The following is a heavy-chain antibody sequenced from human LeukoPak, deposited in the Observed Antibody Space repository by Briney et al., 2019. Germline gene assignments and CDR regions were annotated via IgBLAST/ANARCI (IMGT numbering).Heavy chain of an antibody. D-gene: IGHD4-11*01. Sequence: SETLSLTCTVSGGSVSSGTYYWSWIRQPPGKGLEWIGYIYYSGSTNYNPSLKSRVTISVDTSKNQFSLKLSSVTAADTAVYYCAMYLYSDYEYWGQGTLVTVSS. J-gene: IGHJ4*02. CDR3: AMYLYSDYEY. V-gene: IGHV4-61*01. CDR2: IYYSGST. CDR1: GGSVSSGTYY.